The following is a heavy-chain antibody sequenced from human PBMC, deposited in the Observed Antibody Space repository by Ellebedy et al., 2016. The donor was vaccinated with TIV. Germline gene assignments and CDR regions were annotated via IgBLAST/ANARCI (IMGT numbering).Heavy chain of an antibody. V-gene: IGHV3-21*01. CDR2: ISSSSSYI. D-gene: IGHD2-15*01. J-gene: IGHJ6*02. CDR3: ARGDGDCSGGSCYSQIYYYYGMDV. CDR1: GFTFSSYS. Sequence: GGSLRLXCAASGFTFSSYSMNWVRQAPGKGLEWVSSISSSSSYIYYADSVKGRFTISRDNAKNSLYLQMNSLRAEDTAVYYCARGDGDCSGGSCYSQIYYYYGMDVWGQGTTVTVSS.